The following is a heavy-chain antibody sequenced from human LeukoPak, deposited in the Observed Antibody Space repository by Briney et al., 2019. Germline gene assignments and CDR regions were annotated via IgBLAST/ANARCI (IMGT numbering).Heavy chain of an antibody. CDR3: ARGRTGYQLLPTKKNYDYYYMDV. D-gene: IGHD2-2*01. V-gene: IGHV4-34*01. CDR1: GFTFGDYA. CDR2: INHSGST. Sequence: GSLRLSCTASGFTFGDYAMSWIRQSPGKGLEWIGEINHSGSTNYNPSLKSRVTISVDTSKNQFSLKLSSVTAADTAVYHCARGRTGYQLLPTKKNYDYYYMDVWGKGTTVTVSS. J-gene: IGHJ6*03.